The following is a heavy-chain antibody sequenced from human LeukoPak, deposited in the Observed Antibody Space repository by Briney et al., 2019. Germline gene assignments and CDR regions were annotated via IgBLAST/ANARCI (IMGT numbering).Heavy chain of an antibody. CDR2: INWSGGRT. CDR3: ARLYSSSSGKAFDI. J-gene: IGHJ3*02. D-gene: IGHD6-6*01. Sequence: GGSLRLSCAASGFMFDDYGMSWVRQAPGKGLEWVSGINWSGGRTGYGDSLKGRFTISRDNAKNTLYLQMNSLRAEDTAVYYCARLYSSSSGKAFDIWGQGTMVTVSS. CDR1: GFMFDDYG. V-gene: IGHV3-20*04.